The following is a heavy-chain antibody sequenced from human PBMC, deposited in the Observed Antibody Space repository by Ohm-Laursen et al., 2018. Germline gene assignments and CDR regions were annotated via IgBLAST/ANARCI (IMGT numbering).Heavy chain of an antibody. V-gene: IGHV4-59*11. CDR3: ASGHSYGYDYYYYGVDA. D-gene: IGHD5-18*01. CDR2: IYSSGST. CDR1: GGSISRQY. Sequence: SETLSLTWTVSGGSISRQYWNWIRQPPGKGLEWIGYIYSSGSTKYNPSLNSRVTISEDTSKNQFSLKLRSVTAADTAVYYCASGHSYGYDYYYYGVDAWGQGTTVTVSS. J-gene: IGHJ6*02.